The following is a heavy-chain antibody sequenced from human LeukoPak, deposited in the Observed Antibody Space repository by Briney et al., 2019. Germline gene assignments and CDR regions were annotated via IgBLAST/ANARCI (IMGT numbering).Heavy chain of an antibody. D-gene: IGHD2-21*01. CDR1: GFTFSNYW. CDR3: VRACGSAACPFYFHY. Sequence: PGGSLRLSCAASGFTFSNYWMTWIRQAPGKGLEWVATIKQDGSKKYYVDSVQGRFTISRDNAQNSLYLQLNSLRAQDSALCYCVRACGSAACPFYFHYWGQGTLVTVSS. CDR2: IKQDGSKK. J-gene: IGHJ4*02. V-gene: IGHV3-7*01.